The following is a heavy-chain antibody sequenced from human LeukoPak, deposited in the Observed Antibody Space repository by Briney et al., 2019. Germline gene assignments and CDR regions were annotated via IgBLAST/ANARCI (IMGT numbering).Heavy chain of an antibody. CDR3: ARADRLDGSPYLIGP. Sequence: GASVKVSFKTSGYTFIDYYMHWVRQAPGQGLEWMGWINPSSGRTSTAQKFQGRITMTRDTSITTFYMEVSWLTSDDTAIYYCARADRLDGSPYLIGPWGQGTLVSVSS. V-gene: IGHV1-2*02. CDR1: GYTFIDYY. J-gene: IGHJ5*02. D-gene: IGHD1-26*01. CDR2: INPSSGRT.